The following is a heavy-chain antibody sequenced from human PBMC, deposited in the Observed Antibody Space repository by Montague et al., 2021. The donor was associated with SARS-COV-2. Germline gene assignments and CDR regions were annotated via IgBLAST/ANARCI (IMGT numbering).Heavy chain of an antibody. Sequence: SETLSLTCTVSGGSISGSNYYWGWIRQPPGKGLEWIGSMYYSGSTYYNPSLKSRVTISVDTSKNQFSLKLSSVTAADTAVYYCACGEITTRGLIYYYGMDVWGQGTTVTVSS. CDR3: ACGEITTRGLIYYYGMDV. V-gene: IGHV4-39*07. CDR2: MYYSGST. J-gene: IGHJ6*02. CDR1: GGSISGSNYY. D-gene: IGHD3-10*01.